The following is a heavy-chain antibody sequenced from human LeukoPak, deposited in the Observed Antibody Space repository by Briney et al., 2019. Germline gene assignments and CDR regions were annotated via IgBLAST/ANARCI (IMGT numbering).Heavy chain of an antibody. V-gene: IGHV1-24*01. CDR3: ATGRLVGATSPFDY. Sequence: GASVKVSCKVSGYTLTELSMHWVRQAPGKGLEWMGGFDPEDGETIYAQKFQGRVTMTEDTSTDTAYMELSSLRSGDTAVYYCATGRLVGATSPFDYWGQGTLVTVSS. CDR2: FDPEDGET. J-gene: IGHJ4*02. CDR1: GYTLTELS. D-gene: IGHD1-26*01.